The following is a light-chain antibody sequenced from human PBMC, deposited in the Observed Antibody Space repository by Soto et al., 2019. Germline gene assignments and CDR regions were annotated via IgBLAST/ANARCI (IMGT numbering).Light chain of an antibody. CDR1: QNIHIN. CDR2: GVT. J-gene: IGKJ2*01. V-gene: IGKV3-15*01. Sequence: EIVMTQSPDTLSVSPGDTATLSCRSSQNIHINLAWYQQKPGQAPTLLIYGVTAMAPGVPARFSGSGSGTDFTLTIRSVQSGDFGVFYCQQYEGWPRTFGLGTKVDIK. CDR3: QQYEGWPRT.